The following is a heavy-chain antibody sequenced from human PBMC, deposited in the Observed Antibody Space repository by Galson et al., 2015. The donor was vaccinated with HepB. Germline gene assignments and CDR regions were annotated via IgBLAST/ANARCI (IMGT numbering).Heavy chain of an antibody. CDR1: GYSFTSYW. V-gene: IGHV5-10-1*01. J-gene: IGHJ4*02. D-gene: IGHD1-26*01. CDR2: IDPSDSYT. Sequence: QSGAEVKKPGESLRISCKGSGYSFTSYWISWVRQMPGKGLEWMGRIDPSDSYTNYSPSFQGHVTISADKSISTAYLRWSSLKASDTAMYYCARHTLMWEPTALFDYWGQGTLVTVSS. CDR3: ARHTLMWEPTALFDY.